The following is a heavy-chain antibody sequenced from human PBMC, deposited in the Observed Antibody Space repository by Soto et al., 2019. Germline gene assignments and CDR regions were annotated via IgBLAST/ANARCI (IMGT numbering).Heavy chain of an antibody. V-gene: IGHV1-24*01. CDR1: GYTLTELS. D-gene: IGHD2-15*01. CDR2: FGPEDGET. CDR3: ATEADFCSGGGCYSFHFDQ. Sequence: ASVKVSCKVSGYTLTELSMHWVRQAPGKGLEWMGGFGPEDGETIYAQKFQGRVTMTEDTFTDTAYMELSSLRSEDTAVFYCATEADFCSGGGCYSFHFDQWGQGTLVTVSS. J-gene: IGHJ4*02.